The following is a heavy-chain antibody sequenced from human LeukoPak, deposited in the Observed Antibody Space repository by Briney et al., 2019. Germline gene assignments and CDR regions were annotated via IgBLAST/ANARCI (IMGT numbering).Heavy chain of an antibody. J-gene: IGHJ4*02. V-gene: IGHV3-48*04. CDR2: ISSSSRSK. Sequence: PGGSLRLSCETPGVTFGSFSLNWVRQAPGKGVEWLSYISSSSRSKYYADSVKGRFIVSRDNAKNSLYLQMDSLRAEDTALYYCASQSSGSSTRAPDFWGQGTLVTVSS. CDR3: ASQSSGSSTRAPDF. CDR1: GVTFGSFS. D-gene: IGHD1-26*01.